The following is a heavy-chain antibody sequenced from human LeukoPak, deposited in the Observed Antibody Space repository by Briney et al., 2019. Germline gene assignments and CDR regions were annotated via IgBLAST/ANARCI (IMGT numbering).Heavy chain of an antibody. V-gene: IGHV3-23*01. CDR1: GFTFSDYA. CDR3: AKSSQAVAVWFDS. CDR2: ISGSGGNR. Sequence: PGGSLRLSCEASGFTFSDYAMTWVRQGPGKGLEWVSDISGSGGNRYYADSVKGRFTVSRDKSKNTLYLQMNSLRADDTAVYYCAKSSQAVAVWFDSWGQGTLVTVSS. D-gene: IGHD6-19*01. J-gene: IGHJ5*01.